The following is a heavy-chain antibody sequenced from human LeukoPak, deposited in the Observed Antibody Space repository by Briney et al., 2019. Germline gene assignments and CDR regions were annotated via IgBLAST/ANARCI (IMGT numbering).Heavy chain of an antibody. CDR2: INPSGGST. Sequence: ASVKVSCKASGGTFSSYAISWVRQAPGQGLEWMGIINPSGGSTSYAQKFQGRVTMTRDMSTSTVYMELSSLRSEDTAVYYCARGGHYYDSSGYFLMGGAFDIWGQGTMVTVSS. CDR1: GGTFSSYA. V-gene: IGHV1-46*01. CDR3: ARGGHYYDSSGYFLMGGAFDI. J-gene: IGHJ3*02. D-gene: IGHD3-22*01.